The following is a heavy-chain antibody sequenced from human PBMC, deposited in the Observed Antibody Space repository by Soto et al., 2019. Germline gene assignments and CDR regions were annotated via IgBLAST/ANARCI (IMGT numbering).Heavy chain of an antibody. V-gene: IGHV3-73*01. Sequence: EVQLVESGGGLVQPGGSLKLSCAASGFRFSGSAMHWVRQAAGKGLEWLGRIRGKNNNYATAYAASVKGRFIISRDDLKNTAFLQMRSLETEDTAVYYCTTQARDYETTTYFYYYYMDVWGKGTTVTVSS. J-gene: IGHJ6*03. CDR2: IRGKNNNYAT. CDR3: TTQARDYETTTYFYYYYMDV. CDR1: GFRFSGSA. D-gene: IGHD4-17*01.